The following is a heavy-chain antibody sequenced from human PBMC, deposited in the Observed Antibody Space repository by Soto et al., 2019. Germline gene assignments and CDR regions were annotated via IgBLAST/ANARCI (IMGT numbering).Heavy chain of an antibody. CDR1: GGSISSYY. CDR2: IYYSGST. Sequence: SETLSLTCTVSGGSISSYYWSWIRQPPGKGLKWIGYIYYSGSTNYNPSLKSRVTISVDTSKNQFSLKLSSVTAADTAVYYCARRSSGCSGGSCPYYYYMDVWGKGTTVTVSS. J-gene: IGHJ6*03. D-gene: IGHD2-15*01. CDR3: ARRSSGCSGGSCPYYYYMDV. V-gene: IGHV4-59*08.